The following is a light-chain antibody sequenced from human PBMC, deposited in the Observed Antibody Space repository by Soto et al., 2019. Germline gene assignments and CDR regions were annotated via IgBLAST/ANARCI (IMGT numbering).Light chain of an antibody. J-gene: IGKJ4*01. CDR3: QQYGSSPST. V-gene: IGKV3-20*01. CDR1: QSVSSSY. Sequence: EIVLTQSPGTLSLSSGERATLSCRAIQSVSSSYLAWYQQKPGQAPRLLIYGASSRATGIPDRFSGSGSGTDFTLTISRLEPEDFAVYYCQQYGSSPSTFGGGTKV. CDR2: GAS.